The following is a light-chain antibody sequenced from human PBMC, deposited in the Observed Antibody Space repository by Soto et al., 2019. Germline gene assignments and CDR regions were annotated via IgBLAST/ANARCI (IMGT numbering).Light chain of an antibody. V-gene: IGKV1-5*01. Sequence: DIQMTQSPSTLSASVGDTVTITCRASQTINNCLAWYQQKPGKAPKLLISDASSLEPGVPSRLSGSGSGTEFTLSINSLQPDDFATYYCQQCYIYWTFGQGTKVDIK. CDR2: DAS. J-gene: IGKJ1*01. CDR3: QQCYIYWT. CDR1: QTINNC.